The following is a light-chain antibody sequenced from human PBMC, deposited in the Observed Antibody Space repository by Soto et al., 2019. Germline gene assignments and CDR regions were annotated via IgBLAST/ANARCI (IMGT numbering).Light chain of an antibody. CDR1: QSVSSSF. J-gene: IGKJ2*01. V-gene: IGKV3-20*01. CDR3: QQYGSSPT. Sequence: EIVLTQSPGTLSLSPGERATLSCRASQSVSSSFLAWYQQKPGQAPRLLISGASSRATVVPDRFSGSGSGTDFSLTISRLEPEDFAVYYCQQYGSSPTFGQGTKLEIK. CDR2: GAS.